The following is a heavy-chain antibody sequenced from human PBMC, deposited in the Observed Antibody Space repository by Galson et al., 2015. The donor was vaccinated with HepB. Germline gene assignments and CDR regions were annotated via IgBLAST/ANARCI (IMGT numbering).Heavy chain of an antibody. CDR1: GASTSSNTYY. CDR2: IYYTGTT. J-gene: IGHJ6*02. Sequence: SETLSLTCAVSGASTSSNTYYWSWTRQPPGRGLEWIGSIYYTGTTYYNPSLKSRVTISLDTSKNHFSLKLRSVTAADTAVYYCARHVGESGSYGMDVWGQGTTVTVSS. V-gene: IGHV4-39*01. D-gene: IGHD2-15*01. CDR3: ARHVGESGSYGMDV.